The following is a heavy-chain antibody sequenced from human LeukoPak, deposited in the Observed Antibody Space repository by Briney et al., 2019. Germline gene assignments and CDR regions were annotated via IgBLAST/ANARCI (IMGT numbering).Heavy chain of an antibody. D-gene: IGHD1-26*01. CDR1: GYTVSDYY. V-gene: IGHV1-2*02. CDR2: INPSSGGT. J-gene: IGHJ3*02. CDR3: ARPIRGSYVEDAFDM. Sequence: GASVKVSCKTSGYTVSDYYLHWVRQAPGQGLEWMGWINPSSGGTKYVQKFQGRVTMTRDTSISTGYMELSRLRSDDTAVYYCARPIRGSYVEDAFDMWGQGTMVTVSA.